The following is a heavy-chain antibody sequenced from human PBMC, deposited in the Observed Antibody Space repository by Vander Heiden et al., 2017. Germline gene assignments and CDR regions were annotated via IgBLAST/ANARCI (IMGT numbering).Heavy chain of an antibody. CDR2: IWYDGSNK. J-gene: IGHJ4*02. CDR1: GFTFSRYG. D-gene: IGHD3-22*01. Sequence: QVQLVESGGGVVQPGRSLRLPCAASGFTFSRYGMHWVRQAPGKGLEWVAVIWYDGSNKYYADSVKGRFTISRDNSKNTLYLQMNSLRAEDTAVYYCARVKYYDSSGYYYFDYWGQGTLVTVSS. V-gene: IGHV3-33*01. CDR3: ARVKYYDSSGYYYFDY.